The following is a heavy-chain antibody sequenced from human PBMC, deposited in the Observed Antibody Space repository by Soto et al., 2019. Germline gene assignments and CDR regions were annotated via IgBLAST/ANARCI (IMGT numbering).Heavy chain of an antibody. Sequence: QLQLQESGSGLLEPSQTLALTCDVSGGSISSSDYSWSRIRQPPGKGLEWIGYIYHSGSTYYNPSLKSRVTISVDRSKNQFSLKLSSVPAADTAVYYCARGQVVAAQHWGQGTLVTVSS. CDR3: ARGQVVAAQH. V-gene: IGHV4-30-2*01. CDR1: GGSISSSDYS. J-gene: IGHJ4*02. CDR2: IYHSGST. D-gene: IGHD2-15*01.